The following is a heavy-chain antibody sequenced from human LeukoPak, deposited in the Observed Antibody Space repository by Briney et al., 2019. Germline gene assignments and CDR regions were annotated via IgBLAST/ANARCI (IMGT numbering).Heavy chain of an antibody. J-gene: IGHJ4*02. CDR2: INHSGST. V-gene: IGHV4-34*01. D-gene: IGHD3-10*01. CDR1: GGSFSGYY. CDR3: ARGLGLHYYGSGCSHRPLDY. Sequence: SETLSLTCAVYGGSFSGYYWSRIRQPPGKGLEWIGEINHSGSTNYNPSLKSRVTISVDTSKNQFSLKLSSVTAADTAVYYCARGLGLHYYGSGCSHRPLDYWGQGTLVTVSS.